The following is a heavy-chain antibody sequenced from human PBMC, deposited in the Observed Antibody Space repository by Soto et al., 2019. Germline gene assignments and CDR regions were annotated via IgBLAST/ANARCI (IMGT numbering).Heavy chain of an antibody. J-gene: IGHJ3*02. D-gene: IGHD3-22*01. CDR3: ARPLGYPDAFDI. CDR2: VSRSSSYI. CDR1: GFIFSSYS. Sequence: PGGSLRLSCAASGFIFSSYSMNWVRQAPGKGLEWVSCVSRSSSYIYYADSVKGRFTISGDNAKSSLYLQMNSLRDEDKAVYYCARPLGYPDAFDIWGQGTMVTVSS. V-gene: IGHV3-21*01.